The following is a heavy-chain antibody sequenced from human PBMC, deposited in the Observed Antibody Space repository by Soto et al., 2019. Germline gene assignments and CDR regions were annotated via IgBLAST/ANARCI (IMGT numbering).Heavy chain of an antibody. CDR3: AKDYSSTWYPGHAMGG. V-gene: IGHV3-23*01. D-gene: IGHD6-13*01. J-gene: IGHJ6*01. CDR2: LTDSGGRT. Sequence: GSLGRSCAAFGFPFRSYAMSWVREAPGTGLEWVSALTDSGGRTYYADSVQDRPTISRDNPNDTVYLQMTSLTAEDTAVYYCAKDYSSTWYPGHAMGGWGQGSTVTVSS. CDR1: GFPFRSYA.